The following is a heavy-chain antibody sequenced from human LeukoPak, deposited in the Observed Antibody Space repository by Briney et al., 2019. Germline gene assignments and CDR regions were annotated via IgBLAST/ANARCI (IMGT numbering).Heavy chain of an antibody. D-gene: IGHD2-15*01. CDR1: GFIFSGYT. Sequence: QSGGSLRLSCAASGFIFSGYTMHWVRQAPGKGLEWVALVWSGGDTKYNADSVKGRFTISRDDARNTLYLQLNSLRAEDTAVYYCAKDVDTGAFDIRGQGTTVIVSS. CDR2: VWSGGDTK. CDR3: AKDVDTGAFDI. V-gene: IGHV3-30*02. J-gene: IGHJ3*02.